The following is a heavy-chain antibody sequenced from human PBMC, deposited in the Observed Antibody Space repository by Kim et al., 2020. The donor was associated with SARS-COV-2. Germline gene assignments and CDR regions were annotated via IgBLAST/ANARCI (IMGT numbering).Heavy chain of an antibody. V-gene: IGHV3-7*03. Sequence: GGSLRLSCAASGFTFRSYWMSWVRQAPGKGLEWVAKIKQDGSEKYYVDSVKGRFTISRDNAKNALYLQMDSLRAEDTAIYYCARWDYWGQGTLVTVSS. CDR1: GFTFRSYW. CDR2: IKQDGSEK. J-gene: IGHJ4*02. CDR3: ARWDY.